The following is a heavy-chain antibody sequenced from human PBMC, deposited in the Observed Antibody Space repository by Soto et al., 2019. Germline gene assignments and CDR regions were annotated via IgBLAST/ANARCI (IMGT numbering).Heavy chain of an antibody. CDR1: GLTFSDYY. Sequence: PGGSLRLSCAASGLTFSDYYMSWIRQAPGKGLEWVSYITSSGSYTKYADSVQGRFTISRDNARNSLYLQMNSLRAEDTAVYYCGRDLRDWDSGSYSYDYWGQGTLVTVSS. CDR2: ITSSGSYT. J-gene: IGHJ4*02. CDR3: GRDLRDWDSGSYSYDY. D-gene: IGHD1-26*01. V-gene: IGHV3-11*06.